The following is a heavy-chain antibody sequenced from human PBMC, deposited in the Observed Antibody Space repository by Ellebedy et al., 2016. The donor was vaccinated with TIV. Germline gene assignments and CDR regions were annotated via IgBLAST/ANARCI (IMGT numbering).Heavy chain of an antibody. J-gene: IGHJ4*02. CDR1: GFTFSSYD. CDR3: AKDRVWGPYCGSSTCYDLDY. CDR2: MRYDGINK. D-gene: IGHD2-2*01. Sequence: GESLKISCAASGFTFSSYDMHWVRQAPGKGLEWVTTMRYDGINKYYADSVKGRFTISRDNSKNTLLLHMSSLRAEEKAVYYCAKDRVWGPYCGSSTCYDLDYWGLGTLVTVSS. V-gene: IGHV3-30*02.